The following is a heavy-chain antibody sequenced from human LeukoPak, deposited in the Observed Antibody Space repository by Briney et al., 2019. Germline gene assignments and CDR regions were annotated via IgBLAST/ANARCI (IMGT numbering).Heavy chain of an antibody. CDR1: GGSFSGYY. CDR3: AATYCSGGSCPNFDY. J-gene: IGHJ4*02. Sequence: SETLSLTCVVYGGSFSGYYWSWIRQPPGKGLEWIGEINHSGSTNYNPSLKSRVTISVDTSKNQFSLKLCSVTAADTAVYYCAATYCSGGSCPNFDYWGQGTLVTVSS. D-gene: IGHD2-15*01. V-gene: IGHV4-34*01. CDR2: INHSGST.